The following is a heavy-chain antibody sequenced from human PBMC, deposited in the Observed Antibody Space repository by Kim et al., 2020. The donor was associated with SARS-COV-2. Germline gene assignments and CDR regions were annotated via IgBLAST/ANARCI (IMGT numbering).Heavy chain of an antibody. V-gene: IGHV3-23*01. CDR3: AKVSGSGTYFDY. CDR1: GFTFSTYA. D-gene: IGHD3-10*01. J-gene: IGHJ4*02. Sequence: GGSLRLSCAASGFTFSTYAMSWVRQAPGKGLEWVSLISGSGVITYYADSVKGRFTISRDNSKNTLYLQMNSLIAEGTVIYYCAKVSGSGTYFDYWGQGT. CDR2: ISGSGVIT.